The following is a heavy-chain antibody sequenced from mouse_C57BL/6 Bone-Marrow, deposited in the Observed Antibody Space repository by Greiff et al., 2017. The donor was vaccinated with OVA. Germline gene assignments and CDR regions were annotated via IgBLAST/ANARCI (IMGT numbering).Heavy chain of an antibody. Sequence: EVQLQQSGAELVRPGASVKLSCTASGFNIKDDYMHWVKQRPEQGLEWIGWIDPENGDTEYASKFQGKATITADTSSNTAYLQRSSLTSEDTAGYYCASGAMDYWGQGTSVTVSS. CDR2: IDPENGDT. D-gene: IGHD6-1*01. V-gene: IGHV14-4*01. J-gene: IGHJ4*01. CDR3: ASGAMDY. CDR1: GFNIKDDY.